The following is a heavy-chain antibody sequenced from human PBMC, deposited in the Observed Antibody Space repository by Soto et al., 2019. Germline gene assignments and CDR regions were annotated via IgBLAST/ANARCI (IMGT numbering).Heavy chain of an antibody. CDR2: ISSSSSTI. CDR1: GFTFSTYK. J-gene: IGHJ4*02. D-gene: IGHD3-22*01. CDR3: ARDAYDYDDTSGYYRH. Sequence: EVQLVESGGGLVQPGGSLRLSCAASGFTFSTYKMNWVRQAPGKGLEWVSYISSSSSTIYYADSVKGRFTISRDNAKKSLYLQMKSLRDEDTAVYYCARDAYDYDDTSGYYRHWGQGTLVTVSS. V-gene: IGHV3-48*02.